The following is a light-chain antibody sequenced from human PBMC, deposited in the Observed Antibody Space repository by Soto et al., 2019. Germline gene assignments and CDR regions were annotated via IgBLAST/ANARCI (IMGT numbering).Light chain of an antibody. V-gene: IGKV1-33*01. CDR2: DAS. CDR1: HDISDY. J-gene: IGKJ5*01. CDR3: QQYEDLPIT. Sequence: IHMTQSPSSLSASVGDRVTISCQASHDISDYLNWYQQKPGKAPKVLIYDASNLKTGVPSRFSGSGSGTDFTFTISSLQPEDIATYYCQQYEDLPITFGQGTRLEIK.